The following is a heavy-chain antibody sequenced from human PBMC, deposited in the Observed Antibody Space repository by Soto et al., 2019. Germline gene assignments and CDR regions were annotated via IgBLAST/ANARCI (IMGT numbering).Heavy chain of an antibody. CDR2: ISAYSGDT. V-gene: IGHV1-18*01. D-gene: IGHD3-3*01. Sequence: GASVKLSCPTSGYTFTNYAINLFRQTPGQGLQWMGWISAYSGDTKYAQRFQDRLTVTTDPSTTTAYMELRSLRSDDTAVYYCAIDGRAVSIFGEKMDSWGKGTPVTVSS. CDR3: AIDGRAVSIFGEKMDS. CDR1: GYTFTNYA. J-gene: IGHJ6*03.